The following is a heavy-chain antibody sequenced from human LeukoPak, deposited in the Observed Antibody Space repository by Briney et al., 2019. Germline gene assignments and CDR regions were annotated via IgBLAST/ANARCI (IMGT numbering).Heavy chain of an antibody. CDR2: IYNSGST. CDR3: ARDASSWNGWFDP. J-gene: IGHJ5*02. V-gene: IGHV4-59*01. D-gene: IGHD6-13*01. Sequence: SETLSLTCTVSGGSISTYYWSWIRQPPGKGLEWIGYIYNSGSTKYNPSLKSRVTISDDTSKNQFSLKLNSVTAADTAVYYCARDASSWNGWFDPWGQGTLVTVSS. CDR1: GGSISTYY.